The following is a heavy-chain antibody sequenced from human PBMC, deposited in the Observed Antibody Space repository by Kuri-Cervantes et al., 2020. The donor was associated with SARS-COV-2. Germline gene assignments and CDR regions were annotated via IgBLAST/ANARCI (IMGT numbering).Heavy chain of an antibody. J-gene: IGHJ4*02. Sequence: LKISCAASGFTFSSYEMNWVRQAPGKGLEWVSYISSSGSTIYYADSVKGRFTISRDNAKSSLYLQMNSLRAEDTAVYYCAPRGEGSGFDYWGQGTLVTVSS. V-gene: IGHV3-48*03. CDR1: GFTFSSYE. D-gene: IGHD3-16*01. CDR2: ISSSGSTI. CDR3: APRGEGSGFDY.